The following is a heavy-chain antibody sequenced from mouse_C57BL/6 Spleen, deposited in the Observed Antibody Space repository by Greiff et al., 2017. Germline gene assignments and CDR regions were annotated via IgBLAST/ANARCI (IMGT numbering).Heavy chain of an antibody. CDR2: IHPNSGST. Sequence: QLQQPGAELVKPGASVKLSCKASGYTFTSYWMHWVKQRPGQGLEWIGMIHPNSGSTNYNEKFKSKATLTVDKSSSTAYMQLSSLTSEDSAVYYCAREGDGYPYYYAMDYWGQGTSVTVSS. D-gene: IGHD2-3*01. J-gene: IGHJ4*01. V-gene: IGHV1-64*01. CDR1: GYTFTSYW. CDR3: AREGDGYPYYYAMDY.